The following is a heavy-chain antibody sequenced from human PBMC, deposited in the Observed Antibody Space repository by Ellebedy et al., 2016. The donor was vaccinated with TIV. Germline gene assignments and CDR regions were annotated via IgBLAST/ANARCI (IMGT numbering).Heavy chain of an antibody. CDR1: GFTFSSYG. D-gene: IGHD6-19*01. CDR2: INSDESSP. V-gene: IGHV3-74*01. J-gene: IGHJ4*02. Sequence: GESLKISCAASGFTFSSYGMHWVRQAQGKGLVWVSRINSDESSPSYADSAKGRFTISRDNAKNTLYLQMNSLRAEDTALYDCARGLRYSSFDYWGQGTLVTVSS. CDR3: ARGLRYSSFDY.